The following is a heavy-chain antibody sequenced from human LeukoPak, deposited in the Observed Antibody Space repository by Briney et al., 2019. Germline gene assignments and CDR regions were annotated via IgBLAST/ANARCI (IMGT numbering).Heavy chain of an antibody. CDR1: GYTFNDYY. V-gene: IGHV1-2*02. Sequence: ASVKVSCKCSGYTFNDYYIHWVRQAPGQGLDWMGLINPNSGGTNYAQKFQGRIIMTRDTSISTAYMELSRLRSDDTAIYYCARPYGDYDPIDAFDIWGQGTMVTVSS. D-gene: IGHD4-17*01. CDR2: INPNSGGT. CDR3: ARPYGDYDPIDAFDI. J-gene: IGHJ3*02.